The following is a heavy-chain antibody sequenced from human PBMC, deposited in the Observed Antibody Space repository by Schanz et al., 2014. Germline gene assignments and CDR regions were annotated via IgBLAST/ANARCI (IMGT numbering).Heavy chain of an antibody. V-gene: IGHV1-69*04. D-gene: IGHD6-19*01. J-gene: IGHJ3*02. CDR3: ARGLGDERWLDLNEAFDI. Sequence: QVQLVQSGAEVMKPGSSVKVSCKASGYTFTSYDINWVRQAPGQGLEWMGRIIPILGITNVAQTCQDRVTITADKSTSTAYMELSSLRSEDTAVYYCARGLGDERWLDLNEAFDIWGQGTIVTVSS. CDR2: IIPILGIT. CDR1: GYTFTSYD.